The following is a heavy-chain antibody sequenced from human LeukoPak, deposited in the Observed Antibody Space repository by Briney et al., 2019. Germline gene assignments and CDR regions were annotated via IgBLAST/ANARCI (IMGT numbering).Heavy chain of an antibody. Sequence: ASVKVPCKASGGTFSSYAISWVRQAPGQGLEWMGGIIPIFGTANYAQKFQGRVTITADESTSTAYMELSSLRSEDTAVYYCARDSLSNPDAHYWGQGTLVTVSS. J-gene: IGHJ4*02. V-gene: IGHV1-69*13. CDR1: GGTFSSYA. D-gene: IGHD4-11*01. CDR3: ARDSLSNPDAHY. CDR2: IIPIFGTA.